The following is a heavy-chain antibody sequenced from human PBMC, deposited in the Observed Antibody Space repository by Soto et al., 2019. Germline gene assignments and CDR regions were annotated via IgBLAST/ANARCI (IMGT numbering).Heavy chain of an antibody. CDR1: GFTFSSYA. Sequence: HPGGSLRLSCSASGFTFSSYAMHWVRQAPGKGLEYVSGIRGNGDPPFYADSVKGRFIISRDNSKNTLFLQMSSLSADDTAVYYCVKSRGGNNFDFFDWGQGALVTV. CDR2: IRGNGDPP. CDR3: VKSRGGNNFDFFD. J-gene: IGHJ4*02. V-gene: IGHV3-64D*06. D-gene: IGHD5-12*01.